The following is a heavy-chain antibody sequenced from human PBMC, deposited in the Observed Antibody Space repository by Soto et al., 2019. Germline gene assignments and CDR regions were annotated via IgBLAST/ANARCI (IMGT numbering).Heavy chain of an antibody. Sequence: PSETLSLTCTVSGGSISSSSYYWGWIRQPPGKGLEWIGSIYYSGSTYYNPSLKSRVTISVDTSKNQFSLKLSSVTAADTAVYYCARHRRSGYYYLAAWFDPSGQGTLVTVSS. CDR2: IYYSGST. CDR1: GGSISSSSYY. V-gene: IGHV4-39*01. D-gene: IGHD3-22*01. J-gene: IGHJ5*02. CDR3: ARHRRSGYYYLAAWFDP.